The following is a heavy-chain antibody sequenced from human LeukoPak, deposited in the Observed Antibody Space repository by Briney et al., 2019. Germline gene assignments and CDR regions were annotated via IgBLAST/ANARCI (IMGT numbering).Heavy chain of an antibody. CDR2: IYPGDSDT. CDR3: ARIYGSGTFDI. J-gene: IGHJ3*02. V-gene: IGHV5-51*01. Sequence: GASMQISCEGSGSIFTSYWIGCVRQLPGKGLEWTGIIYPGDSDTRDGPPFQGKVTISAGKSISTAYLQWSSLKASDPAMYSCARIYGSGTFDIWGQGTMGTVSS. CDR1: GSIFTSYW. D-gene: IGHD3-10*01.